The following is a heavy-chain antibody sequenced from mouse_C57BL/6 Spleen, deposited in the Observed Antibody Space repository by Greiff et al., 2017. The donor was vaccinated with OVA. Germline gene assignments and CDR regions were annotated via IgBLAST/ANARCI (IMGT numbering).Heavy chain of an antibody. Sequence: EVKLMESGGGLVKPGGSLKLSCAASGFTFSSYAMSWVRQTPEKRLEWVATISDGGSYTYYPDNVKGRFTISRDNAKNNLYLQMSHLKSEDTAMYYGARERSTMVEAMDYWGQGTSVTVSS. D-gene: IGHD2-2*01. CDR2: ISDGGSYT. J-gene: IGHJ4*01. CDR3: ARERSTMVEAMDY. CDR1: GFTFSSYA. V-gene: IGHV5-4*01.